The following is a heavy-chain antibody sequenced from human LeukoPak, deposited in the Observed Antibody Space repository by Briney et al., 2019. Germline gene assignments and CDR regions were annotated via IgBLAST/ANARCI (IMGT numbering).Heavy chain of an antibody. CDR2: IYYSGST. Sequence: PSETLSLTCTVSGGSISSGGYYWSWIRQHPGKGLEWIGYIYYSGSTYYNPSLKSRVTISVDTSKNQFSLKLSSVTAADTAVYYCASGYSDYEGSAFDYWGQGTLVTVSS. CDR1: GGSISSGGYY. D-gene: IGHD5-12*01. CDR3: ASGYSDYEGSAFDY. J-gene: IGHJ4*02. V-gene: IGHV4-31*03.